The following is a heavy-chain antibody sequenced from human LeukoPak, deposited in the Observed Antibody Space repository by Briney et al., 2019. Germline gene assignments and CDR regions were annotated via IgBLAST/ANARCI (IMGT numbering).Heavy chain of an antibody. CDR2: IRSKAYGGTT. J-gene: IGHJ4*02. CDR1: GFTFGDYA. D-gene: IGHD1-20*01. CDR3: WMLTGTGEPRDY. Sequence: PGGSLRLSCTASGFTFGDYAMSWFRQAPGKGLEWVGFIRSKAYGGTTEYAASVKGRFTISRDDSKSIAYLQMNSLKTEDTAVYYCWMLTGTGEPRDYWGQGTLVTVSS. V-gene: IGHV3-49*03.